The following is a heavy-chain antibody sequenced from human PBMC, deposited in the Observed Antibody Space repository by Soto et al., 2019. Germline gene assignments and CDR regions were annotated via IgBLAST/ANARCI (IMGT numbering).Heavy chain of an antibody. D-gene: IGHD1-20*01. J-gene: IGHJ3*02. CDR3: ARNNWNDVADAFDI. CDR2: ISFDGSYI. Sequence: QVQLVESGGGVVQPGRSLRLCCAASGFTFRSYGMQWVRQAPGEGLEWVALISFDGSYIYYGDSVKGRFTISRDNSKNTLYLQMNSLRPEDTAVYYCARNNWNDVADAFDIWGQGTMVTVSS. V-gene: IGHV3-30*03. CDR1: GFTFRSYG.